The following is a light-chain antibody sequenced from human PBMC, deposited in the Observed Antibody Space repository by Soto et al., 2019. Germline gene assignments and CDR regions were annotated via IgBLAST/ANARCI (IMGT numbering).Light chain of an antibody. J-gene: IGLJ2*01. CDR2: DVT. Sequence: QSALTQPASVSGSPGQSITISCTGTSSDVGVYKYVSWYQQHPGTAPKLMIFDVTNRPSGVSNRFSGSKSGSTASLTISGLQAEDEAAYYCSSYTTSGTVVFGGGTKLTVL. CDR3: SSYTTSGTVV. V-gene: IGLV2-14*03. CDR1: SSDVGVYKY.